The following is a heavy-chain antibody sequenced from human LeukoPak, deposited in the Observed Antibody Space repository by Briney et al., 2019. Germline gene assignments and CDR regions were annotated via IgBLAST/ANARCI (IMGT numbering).Heavy chain of an antibody. CDR2: ISSSSSYI. J-gene: IGHJ3*02. V-gene: IGHV3-21*01. CDR3: ASTGAAVAPAFDI. Sequence: PGGSLRLSCAASGSTFSSYSMNWVRQAPGKGLEWVSSISSSSSYIYYADSVKGRFTISRDNAKNSLYLQMNSLRAEDTAVYYCASTGAAVAPAFDIWGQGTMVTVSS. CDR1: GSTFSSYS. D-gene: IGHD6-19*01.